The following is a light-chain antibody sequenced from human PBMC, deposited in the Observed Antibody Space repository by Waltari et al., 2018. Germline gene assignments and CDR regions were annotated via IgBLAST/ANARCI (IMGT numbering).Light chain of an antibody. CDR3: SSYTSSSTYVV. J-gene: IGLJ2*01. CDR2: EVS. V-gene: IGLV2-18*02. Sequence: QSALTQPPSVSGSPGQAVTIPCTGTSRDVGSSTRASWYQRPPGTDPKLMIYEVSNRPSGVPDRFSGSKSGNTASLTISGLQAEDEADYYCSSYTSSSTYVVFGGGTKLTVL. CDR1: SRDVGSSTR.